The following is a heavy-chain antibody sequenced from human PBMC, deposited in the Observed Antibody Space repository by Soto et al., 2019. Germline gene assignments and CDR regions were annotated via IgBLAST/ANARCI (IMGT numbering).Heavy chain of an antibody. CDR1: GGSFSGYY. V-gene: IGHV4-34*01. Sequence: SETLSLTCAVYGGSFSGYYWSWIRQPPGKGLEWIGEINHSGSTNYNPSLKSRVTISVDTSKNQFSLKLSSVTAADTAVYYCAGYYDFWSGLYYGMDVWGQGTTVTVSS. CDR3: AGYYDFWSGLYYGMDV. J-gene: IGHJ6*02. D-gene: IGHD3-3*01. CDR2: INHSGST.